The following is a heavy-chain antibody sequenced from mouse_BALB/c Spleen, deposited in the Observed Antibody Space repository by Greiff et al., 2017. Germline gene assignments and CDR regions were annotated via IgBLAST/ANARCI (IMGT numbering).Heavy chain of an antibody. V-gene: IGHV1-18*01. D-gene: IGHD1-1*01. CDR1: GYTFTDYN. J-gene: IGHJ3*01. CDR2: INPNNGGT. Sequence: EVKLMESGPELVKPGASVKIPCKASGYTFTDYNMDWVKQSHGKSLEWIGDINPNNGGTIYNQKFKGKATLTVDKSSSTAYMELRSLTSEDTAVYYCAREGAFYYGSRFAYWGQGTLVTVSA. CDR3: AREGAFYYGSRFAY.